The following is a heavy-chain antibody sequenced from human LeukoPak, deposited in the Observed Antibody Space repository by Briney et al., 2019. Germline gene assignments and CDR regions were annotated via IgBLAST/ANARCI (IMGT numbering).Heavy chain of an antibody. D-gene: IGHD6-13*01. CDR1: GGSISSSNW. J-gene: IGHJ4*02. CDR2: IYHSGST. CDR3: ARVVPRIAAAGTGWGYFDY. V-gene: IGHV4-4*02. Sequence: PSETLSLTSAVSGGSISSSNWWSWVRQPPGKGLEWIGEIYHSGSTNYSPSLKSRVTISVDKSKNQFSLKLSSLTGADTAVYYWARVVPRIAAAGTGWGYFDYWGQGTLVTVSS.